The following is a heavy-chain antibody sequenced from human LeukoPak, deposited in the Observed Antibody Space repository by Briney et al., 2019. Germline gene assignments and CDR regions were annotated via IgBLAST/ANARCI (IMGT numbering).Heavy chain of an antibody. Sequence: SETLSLTCTVSGGSINSYLWSWIRQPPGKGPEWIGYIYYSDNTNYNPSLESRVTISVETSKNQFSLKLTSVTAADTAVYYCARGVNYDSGSYYDYWGQGTLVTVSS. V-gene: IGHV4-59*01. CDR1: GGSINSYL. CDR2: IYYSDNT. CDR3: ARGVNYDSGSYYDY. J-gene: IGHJ4*02. D-gene: IGHD3-10*01.